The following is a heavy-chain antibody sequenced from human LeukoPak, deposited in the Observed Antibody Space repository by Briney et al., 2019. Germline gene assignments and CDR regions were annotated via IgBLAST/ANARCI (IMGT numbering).Heavy chain of an antibody. J-gene: IGHJ3*02. D-gene: IGHD6-25*01. Sequence: SETLSLTCTVSGVSISSSSYYWGWIRQPPGKGLEWIGSIYYSGSTYYNPSLKSRVTISVDTSKNQFSLKLSSVTAADTAVYYCARTRSAGFDAFDIWGQGTMVTVSS. CDR3: ARTRSAGFDAFDI. CDR2: IYYSGST. CDR1: GVSISSSSYY. V-gene: IGHV4-39*01.